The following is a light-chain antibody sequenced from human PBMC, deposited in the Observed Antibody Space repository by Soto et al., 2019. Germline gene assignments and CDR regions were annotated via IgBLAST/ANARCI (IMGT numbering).Light chain of an antibody. J-gene: IGKJ1*01. CDR3: QQYHSHST. V-gene: IGKV1-5*03. CDR1: QSISRW. Sequence: DIQMTQSPSTLSASVGDRVTITCRASQSISRWLAWYQQKPGKAPKLLIYMASSLESGVPSRFSGSGSGTVFTLTISCMLSRDFALYYCQQYHSHSTFGQGTKVEIK. CDR2: MAS.